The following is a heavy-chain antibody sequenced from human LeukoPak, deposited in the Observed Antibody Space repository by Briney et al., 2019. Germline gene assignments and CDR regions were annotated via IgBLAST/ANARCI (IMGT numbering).Heavy chain of an antibody. CDR1: GGSIRTSNW. V-gene: IGHV4-4*02. CDR3: ARGRRPLIVVVIKKMRGYYFDY. CDR2: INHSGST. D-gene: IGHD3-22*01. J-gene: IGHJ4*02. Sequence: RPSETLSLTCAVSGGSIRTSNWWSWVRQPPGKGLEWIGEINHSGSTNYNPSLKSRVTISVDTSKNQFSLKLSSVTAADTAVYYCARGRRPLIVVVIKKMRGYYFDYWGQGTLVTVSS.